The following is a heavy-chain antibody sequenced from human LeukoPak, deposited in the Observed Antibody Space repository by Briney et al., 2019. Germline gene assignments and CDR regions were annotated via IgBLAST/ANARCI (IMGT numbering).Heavy chain of an antibody. CDR3: ARDRGYDFWSGSGGIDY. V-gene: IGHV1-46*01. D-gene: IGHD3-3*01. J-gene: IGHJ4*02. CDR1: GYTFTSYY. CDR2: INPSGGST. Sequence: ASVKVSCKASGYTFTSYYMHWVRQAPGQGLEWMGIINPSGGSTSYAQKLQGRVTMTRDTSTSTVYMELSSLRSEDTAVYYCARDRGYDFWSGSGGIDYWAREPWSPSPQ.